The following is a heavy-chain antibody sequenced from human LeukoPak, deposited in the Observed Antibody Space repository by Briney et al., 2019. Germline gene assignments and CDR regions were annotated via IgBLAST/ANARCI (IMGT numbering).Heavy chain of an antibody. CDR2: IYYSGST. V-gene: IGHV4-59*01. Sequence: SETLSLTCTVSGGSISSYYWSWIRQPPGKGLEWIGYIYYSGSTNYNPSLKSRVTISVGTSKNQFSLKLSSVTAADTAVYYCARGRRDYDFWSGYYPYYFDYWGQGTLVTVSS. CDR1: GGSISSYY. J-gene: IGHJ4*02. CDR3: ARGRRDYDFWSGYYPYYFDY. D-gene: IGHD3-3*01.